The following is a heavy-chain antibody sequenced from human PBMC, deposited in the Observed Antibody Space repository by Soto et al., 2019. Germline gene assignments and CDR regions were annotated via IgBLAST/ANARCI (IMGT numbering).Heavy chain of an antibody. J-gene: IGHJ6*02. CDR3: ARLAPISSTSCYTCYYYGMDV. D-gene: IGHD2-2*02. V-gene: IGHV1-8*01. CDR1: GYSFTSYD. CDR2: MNPNSGNT. Sequence: ASVKVSCKASGYSFTSYDINWVRQATGQGPEWMGWMNPNSGNTGYAQKFQGRVTMTRNTSISTAYMELSSLRSEDTAVYYCARLAPISSTSCYTCYYYGMDVWGQGTTVTVSS.